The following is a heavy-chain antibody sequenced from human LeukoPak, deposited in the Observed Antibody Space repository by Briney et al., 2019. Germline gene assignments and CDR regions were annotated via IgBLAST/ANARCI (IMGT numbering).Heavy chain of an antibody. V-gene: IGHV1-69*04. CDR1: GGTFSSYA. J-gene: IGHJ6*02. Sequence: SVKVSCKASGGTFSSYAISWVRQAPGQGLEWMGRIIPILGIANYAQKFQGRVTITADKSTSTAYMELSSLRSEDTAVYYCARERTTYYYGSGRPYYYGMDVWGQGTTVTVSS. CDR3: ARERTTYYYGSGRPYYYGMDV. CDR2: IIPILGIA. D-gene: IGHD3-10*01.